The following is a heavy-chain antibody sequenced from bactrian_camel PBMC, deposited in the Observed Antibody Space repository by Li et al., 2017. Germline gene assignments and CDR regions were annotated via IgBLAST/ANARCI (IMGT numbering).Heavy chain of an antibody. CDR1: AYTPSSYC. CDR3: AVADRWSDYACQRPTGTYF. Sequence: QLVESGGGSVQNGGSLRLSCTVSAYTPSSYCMAWFRQAPGKEREAVAGIYTRHGGLFLETPMKGRVTIFLDNAKDVLYLQMNSLKPEDSAMYYCAVADRWSDYACQRPTGTYFWGQGTQVTVS. D-gene: IGHD4*01. V-gene: IGHV3S26*01. J-gene: IGHJ4*01. CDR2: IYTRHGGL.